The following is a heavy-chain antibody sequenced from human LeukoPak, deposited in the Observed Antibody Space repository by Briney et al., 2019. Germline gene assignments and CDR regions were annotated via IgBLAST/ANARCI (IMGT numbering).Heavy chain of an antibody. D-gene: IGHD4-17*01. CDR3: ATLDYGDLTFDY. CDR2: IYYSGST. V-gene: IGHV4-30-4*01. CDR1: GGSNSSGDYY. Sequence: PSQTLSLTCTVSGGSNSSGDYYWSWIRQPPGKGLEWIGYIYYSGSTYYNLSLKSRVTISVDTSKNQFSLKLSSVTAADTAVYYCATLDYGDLTFDYWGQGTLVTVSS. J-gene: IGHJ4*02.